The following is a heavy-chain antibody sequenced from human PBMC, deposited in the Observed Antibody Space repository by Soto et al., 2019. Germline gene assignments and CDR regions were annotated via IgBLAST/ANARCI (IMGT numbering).Heavy chain of an antibody. CDR3: ARSASVHSSSWYGLDY. CDR2: IIPIFGTA. D-gene: IGHD6-13*01. V-gene: IGHV1-69*13. Sequence: GASVKVSCKASGGTFSSYAISWVRQAPGQGLEWMGGIIPIFGTANYAQKFQGRVTITADESTSTAYMELSSLRSEDTAVYYCARSASVHSSSWYGLDYWGQGTLVTVSS. J-gene: IGHJ4*02. CDR1: GGTFSSYA.